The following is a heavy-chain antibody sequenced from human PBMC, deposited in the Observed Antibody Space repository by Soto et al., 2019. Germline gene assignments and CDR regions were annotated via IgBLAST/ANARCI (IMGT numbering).Heavy chain of an antibody. D-gene: IGHD3-16*01. CDR2: ISYDGSNK. J-gene: IGHJ4*02. Sequence: QVQLVESGGGVVQPGRSLRLSCAASGFTFSSYGMHWVRQAPGKGLEWVAVISYDGSNKYYADSVKGRFTISRDNSKNTLYLQMNSLRAEDTAVYYCAKVDGVAGGDYWGQGTLVTVSS. V-gene: IGHV3-30*18. CDR3: AKVDGVAGGDY. CDR1: GFTFSSYG.